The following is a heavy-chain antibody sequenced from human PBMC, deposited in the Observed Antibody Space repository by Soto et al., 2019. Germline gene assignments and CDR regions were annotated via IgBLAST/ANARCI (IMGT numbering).Heavy chain of an antibody. J-gene: IGHJ3*02. CDR1: GYTFTDYY. CDR2: INPNSGGT. CDR3: ARSKPNYDFWNDLISLDTFDI. V-gene: IGHV1-2*02. D-gene: IGHD3-3*01. Sequence: VASVKVSCKASGYTFTDYYMQWVRQAPGQGLELLGWINPNSGGTNCAQRFQGSVTMTRDTSISTAYMELSRLRSDDSAVYYCARSKPNYDFWNDLISLDTFDIWGQGTMVTV.